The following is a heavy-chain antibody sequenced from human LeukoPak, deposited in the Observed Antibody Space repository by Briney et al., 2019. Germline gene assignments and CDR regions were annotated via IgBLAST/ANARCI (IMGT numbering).Heavy chain of an antibody. J-gene: IGHJ6*03. CDR3: AKTRGTYNAYYYYMDV. CDR1: GFTFSSYA. V-gene: IGHV3-23*01. CDR2: ISGSGGST. D-gene: IGHD1-26*01. Sequence: PGGSLRLSCAASGFTFSSYAMSWVRQAPGKGLEWVSAISGSGGSTYYADSVKGRFTISRDNSKNTLYLQMNSLRAEDTAVYYCAKTRGTYNAYYYYMDVWGKGTTVTVSS.